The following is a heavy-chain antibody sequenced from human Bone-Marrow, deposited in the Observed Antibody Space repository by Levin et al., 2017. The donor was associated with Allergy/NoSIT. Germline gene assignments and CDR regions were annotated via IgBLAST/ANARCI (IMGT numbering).Heavy chain of an antibody. V-gene: IGHV3-48*02. CDR3: ARSPSNRYGSSSWCRWFDP. CDR2: ISSSSSTI. CDR1: GFTFSSYS. Sequence: GGSLRLSCAASGFTFSSYSMNWVRQAPGKGLEWVSYISSSSSTIYYADSVKGRFTISRDNAKNSLYLQMNSLRDEDTAVYYCARSPSNRYGSSSWCRWFDPWGQGTLVTVSS. J-gene: IGHJ5*02. D-gene: IGHD6-6*01.